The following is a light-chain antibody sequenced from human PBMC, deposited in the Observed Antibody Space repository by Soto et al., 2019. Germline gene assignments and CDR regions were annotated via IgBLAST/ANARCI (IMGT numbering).Light chain of an antibody. Sequence: QSVLTQPGSVSGSPGQSVTVSYIGTSSDVGGYNSVSWYQEHPGKAPKLMIYDVIKRPSGVPDRFSGSKSGNTASLTISGLLAEDEADYYCCSYVGSYSYVFGTGTKATVL. J-gene: IGLJ1*01. V-gene: IGLV2-11*01. CDR3: CSYVGSYSYV. CDR2: DVI. CDR1: SSDVGGYNS.